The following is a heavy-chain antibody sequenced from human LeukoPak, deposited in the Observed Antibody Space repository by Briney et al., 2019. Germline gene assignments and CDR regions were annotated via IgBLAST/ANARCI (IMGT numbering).Heavy chain of an antibody. V-gene: IGHV3-48*03. J-gene: IGHJ4*02. CDR1: GFTFSSYE. CDR2: ISSSGTTI. CDR3: ARRYCSSTSCLIDY. Sequence: GGSLRLSCAASGFTFSSYEMNWVRQAPGKGLEWVSYISSSGTTIYFADSVKGRFTISRDNAKNSLYLQMNSLRAEDTAVYYCARRYCSSTSCLIDYWGQGTLVTVSS. D-gene: IGHD2-2*01.